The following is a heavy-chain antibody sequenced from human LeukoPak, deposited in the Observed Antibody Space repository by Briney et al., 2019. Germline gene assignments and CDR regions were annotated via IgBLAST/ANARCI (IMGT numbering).Heavy chain of an antibody. CDR3: ARDERSFGSCFDY. J-gene: IGHJ4*02. Sequence: GGSLRLSCAASGFTFSSYAMNWVRQAPGKGLEWVSSISSSSSYIYYADSVKGRFTISRDNAKNSLYLQMNSLRAEDTAVYYCARDERSFGSCFDYWGQGTLVTVSS. D-gene: IGHD6-6*01. CDR1: GFTFSSYA. CDR2: ISSSSSYI. V-gene: IGHV3-21*01.